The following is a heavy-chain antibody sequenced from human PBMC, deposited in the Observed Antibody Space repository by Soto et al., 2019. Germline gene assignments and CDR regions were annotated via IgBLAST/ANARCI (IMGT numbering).Heavy chain of an antibody. CDR1: GFTFSNYA. V-gene: IGHV3-23*01. D-gene: IGHD1-26*01. J-gene: IGHJ4*02. Sequence: DVQLLDSGGGLVQPGRSLRLSCAASGFTFSNYAMSWVRQAPGKGLEWVSTIRASGVTTFYADSARGRFTISRDNSKNTLSLQMNSLTADDTAIYYCAKGAIGRLAYWGQGTLVTVSS. CDR3: AKGAIGRLAY. CDR2: IRASGVTT.